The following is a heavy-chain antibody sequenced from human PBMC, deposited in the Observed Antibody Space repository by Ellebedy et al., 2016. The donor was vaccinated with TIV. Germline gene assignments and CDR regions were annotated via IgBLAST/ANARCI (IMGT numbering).Heavy chain of an antibody. CDR2: SNAGNGHT. Sequence: AASVKVSCKASGFSFSNYAIHWARQAPGQRLEWMGWSNAGNGHTEYSQEFQGRVTIGKNTSADTAYMELSSLTSDDMAVYYCARGGYGLGSSPYNVMDVWGQGTTVIVSS. CDR1: GFSFSNYA. CDR3: ARGGYGLGSSPYNVMDV. V-gene: IGHV1-3*02. D-gene: IGHD3-10*01. J-gene: IGHJ6*02.